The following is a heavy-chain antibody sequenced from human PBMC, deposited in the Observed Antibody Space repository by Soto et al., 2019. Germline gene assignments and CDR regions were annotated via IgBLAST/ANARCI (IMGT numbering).Heavy chain of an antibody. Sequence: PSETLSLTCTVSGGSISSSSYYWGWIRQPPGKGLEWIGGIYYSGSTYYNPSLKSRVTISVDTSKNQFSLKLSSVTAADTAVYYCAGGYYDFWSGYYTAGLGSFDIWGQGTMVTVS. J-gene: IGHJ3*02. CDR2: IYYSGST. CDR1: GGSISSSSYY. V-gene: IGHV4-39*01. D-gene: IGHD3-3*01. CDR3: AGGYYDFWSGYYTAGLGSFDI.